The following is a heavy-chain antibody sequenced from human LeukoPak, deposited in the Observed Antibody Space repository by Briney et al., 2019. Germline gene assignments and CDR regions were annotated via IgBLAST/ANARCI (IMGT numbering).Heavy chain of an antibody. CDR1: GYTFTSYD. J-gene: IGHJ4*02. CDR3: ARGPRYYDSSGYYYGYWFDY. D-gene: IGHD3-22*01. CDR2: MNPNSGNT. V-gene: IGHV1-8*01. Sequence: ASVKVSCKASGYTFTSYDVNWVRQATGQGLEWMGWMNPNSGNTGYAQKFQGRVTITRNTSISTAYMELSSLRSEDTAVYYCARGPRYYDSSGYYYGYWFDYWGQGTLVTVSS.